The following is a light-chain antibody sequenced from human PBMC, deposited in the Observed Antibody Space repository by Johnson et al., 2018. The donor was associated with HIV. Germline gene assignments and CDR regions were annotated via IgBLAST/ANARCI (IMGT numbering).Light chain of an antibody. CDR1: SSNIGNNY. CDR2: DND. V-gene: IGLV1-51*01. CDR3: GTLDTSLGAHYV. Sequence: QLVLTQPPSVSAAPGQKVTISCSGSSSNIGNNYVSWYQQLPGTAPKLLIYDNDKRPSGIPDRFSASKSGTSATLAITGLQTGEEADYYCGTLDTSLGAHYVFGTGTKVTVL. J-gene: IGLJ1*01.